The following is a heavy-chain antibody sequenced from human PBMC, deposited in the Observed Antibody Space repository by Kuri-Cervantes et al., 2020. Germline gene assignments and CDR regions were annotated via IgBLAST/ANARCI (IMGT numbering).Heavy chain of an antibody. CDR1: GGSINSFY. J-gene: IGHJ4*02. CDR3: ARDSSSRGSFDY. Sequence: SETLSLTCTVSGGSINSFYWSWIRQPAGKGLEWIGHIYTSGSTNFNPSLKSRVTISIDNFKNQFSLKLSSVTAADTAVYYCARDSSSRGSFDYWGQGTLVTVSS. D-gene: IGHD6-13*01. V-gene: IGHV4-4*07. CDR2: IYTSGST.